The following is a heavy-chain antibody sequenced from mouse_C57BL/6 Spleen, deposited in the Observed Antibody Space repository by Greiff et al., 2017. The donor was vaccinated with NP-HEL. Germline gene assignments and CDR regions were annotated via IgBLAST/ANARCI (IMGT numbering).Heavy chain of an antibody. V-gene: IGHV1-81*01. Sequence: QVQLKESGAELARPGASVKLSCKASGYTFTSYGISWVKQRTGQGLEWIGEIYPRSGNTYYNEKFKGKATLTADKSSSTAYMELRSLTSEDSAVYFCARWTYDYDGAYWGQGTLVTVSA. CDR3: ARWTYDYDGAY. J-gene: IGHJ3*01. CDR1: GYTFTSYG. CDR2: IYPRSGNT. D-gene: IGHD2-4*01.